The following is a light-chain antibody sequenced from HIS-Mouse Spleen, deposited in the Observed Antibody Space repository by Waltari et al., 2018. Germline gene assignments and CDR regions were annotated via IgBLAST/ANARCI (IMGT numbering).Light chain of an antibody. CDR3: SSYAGSNNYV. CDR1: SSDVGGYNY. CDR2: EVS. Sequence: QSALTQPPSASGSPGQSVTIPCTGTSSDVGGYNYVSWYQQPPGKAPNLMIYEVSKRPSGVPDRFSGSKSGNTASLTVSGLQAEDEADYYCSSYAGSNNYVFGTGTKVTVL. J-gene: IGLJ1*01. V-gene: IGLV2-8*01.